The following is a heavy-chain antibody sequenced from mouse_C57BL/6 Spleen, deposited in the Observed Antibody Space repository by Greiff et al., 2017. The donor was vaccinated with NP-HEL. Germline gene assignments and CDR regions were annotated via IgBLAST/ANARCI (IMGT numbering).Heavy chain of an antibody. CDR3: ARSMTTVDYFDY. J-gene: IGHJ2*01. CDR2: IYPRSGNT. Sequence: QVQLKQSGAELARPGASVKLSCKASGYTFTSYGISWVKQRTGQGLEWIGEIYPRSGNTYYNEKFKGKATLTADKSSSTAYMELRSLTSEDSAVYFCARSMTTVDYFDYWGQGTTLTVSS. CDR1: GYTFTSYG. V-gene: IGHV1-81*01. D-gene: IGHD1-1*01.